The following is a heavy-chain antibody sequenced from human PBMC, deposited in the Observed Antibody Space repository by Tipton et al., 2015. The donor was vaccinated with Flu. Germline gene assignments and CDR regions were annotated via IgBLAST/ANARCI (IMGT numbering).Heavy chain of an antibody. Sequence: SLRLSCAASGFTFDDYAMHWVRQAPGKGLEWVSGISWNSGSIGYADSVKGRFTISRDNAKNSLYLQMNSLRAEDTALYYCARLILFWFDPWGQGTLVTVSS. V-gene: IGHV3-9*01. J-gene: IGHJ5*02. D-gene: IGHD2-21*01. CDR1: GFTFDDYA. CDR3: ARLILFWFDP. CDR2: ISWNSGSI.